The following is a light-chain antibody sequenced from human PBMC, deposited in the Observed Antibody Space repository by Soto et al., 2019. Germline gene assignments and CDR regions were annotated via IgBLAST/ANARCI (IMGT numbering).Light chain of an antibody. CDR2: SNN. CDR1: NSNIGSNS. J-gene: IGLJ3*02. V-gene: IGLV1-44*01. CDR3: AAWDDSLIAFGV. Sequence: QSVLTQPPSASGAPGQRVTISCSGSNSNIGSNSVNWYQQLPGTAPKLLIYSNNQRPSGVPDRFSGSKSDTSASLAISGLQSEDEADYYCAAWDDSLIAFGVFGGGTQLTVL.